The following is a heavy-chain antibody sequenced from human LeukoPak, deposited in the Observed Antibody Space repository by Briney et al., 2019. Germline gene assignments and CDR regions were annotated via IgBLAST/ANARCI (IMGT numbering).Heavy chain of an antibody. D-gene: IGHD2-15*01. J-gene: IGHJ5*02. CDR3: ARYCSGGNCYNWFDP. V-gene: IGHV4-59*11. CDR1: GGSICSHY. Sequence: SETLSLTCTVSGGSICSHYWSWLRQSPGKGLEWIGFMYNSGSTKYNPSLQSRVTISVGTSKNQFSLKLSSVTAADTAVYYCARYCSGGNCYNWFDPWGQGPLVTVSS. CDR2: MYNSGST.